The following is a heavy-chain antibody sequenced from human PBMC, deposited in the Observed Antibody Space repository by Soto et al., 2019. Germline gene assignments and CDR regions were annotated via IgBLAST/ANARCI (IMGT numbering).Heavy chain of an antibody. CDR3: VQSRCGGDCLQSYSSHSYYGLDV. Sequence: QITLKESGPTRVKPTQTLTLTCTFSGFSLSTTGVGVGWIRQPPGKALEWLALIYWDDDKRYNPSLNSRLTITKDTSQNXVVXAXTNMDPVDTATYYCVQSRCGGDCLQSYSSHSYYGLDVWGQGTTVTVSS. J-gene: IGHJ6*02. CDR2: IYWDDDK. V-gene: IGHV2-5*02. D-gene: IGHD2-21*02. CDR1: GFSLSTTGVG.